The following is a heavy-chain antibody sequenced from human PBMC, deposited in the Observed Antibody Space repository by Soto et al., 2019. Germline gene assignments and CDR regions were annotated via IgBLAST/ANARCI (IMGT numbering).Heavy chain of an antibody. J-gene: IGHJ4*02. CDR2: VSSGGDNT. CDR3: AKVQLPHSNYGGGYLLDF. CDR1: GFTFNNFA. D-gene: IGHD4-4*01. Sequence: EVHLLQSGGGLGQPGGSLTLSCADSGFTFNNFAMTWVRQAPGKGLEWVSSVSSGGDNTWYADSVKGRFTISRDNPKNTLYLHINILSAADTAVYYCAKVQLPHSNYGGGYLLDFWGQGTLVTVSS. V-gene: IGHV3-23*01.